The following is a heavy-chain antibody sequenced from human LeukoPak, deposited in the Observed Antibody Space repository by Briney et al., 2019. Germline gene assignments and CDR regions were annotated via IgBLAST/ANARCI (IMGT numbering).Heavy chain of an antibody. Sequence: PGGSLRLSCAASGFTFSNYAMMWVRQAPGKGLEWVSIIGGTRYSTYYADPVRGRFTISRDNSKNTLYLQMNSLRAEDTAVYYCAKQGESKTKNFDYWGQGTLVPVSS. CDR2: IGGTRYST. J-gene: IGHJ4*02. D-gene: IGHD1-7*01. V-gene: IGHV3-23*01. CDR3: AKQGESKTKNFDY. CDR1: GFTFSNYA.